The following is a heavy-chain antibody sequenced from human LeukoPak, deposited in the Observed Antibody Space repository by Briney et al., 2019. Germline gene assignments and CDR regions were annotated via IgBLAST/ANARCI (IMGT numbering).Heavy chain of an antibody. J-gene: IGHJ4*02. CDR2: IYYSGST. CDR1: GGSISSGDYY. D-gene: IGHD6-6*01. V-gene: IGHV4-30-4*01. Sequence: PSETLSLTCTVSGGSISSGDYYWSWIRQPPGKGLEWIGYIYYSGSTYYNPSLKSRVTISVDTSKNQFSLKLCSVTAADTAVYYCARRSSIAARPWDYWGQGTLVTVSS. CDR3: ARRSSIAARPWDY.